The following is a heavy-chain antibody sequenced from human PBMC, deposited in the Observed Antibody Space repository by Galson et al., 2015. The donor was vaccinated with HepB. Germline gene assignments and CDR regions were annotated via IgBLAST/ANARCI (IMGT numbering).Heavy chain of an antibody. V-gene: IGHV3-30*03. CDR2: ISNDGSRQ. CDR1: GFTFRGHG. D-gene: IGHD2-15*01. Sequence: LRLSCAASGFTFRGHGMHWVRQVPGEGLDWVAAISNDGSRQLYKDSVEGRFTISRDDSKNTLYLQMNILRHEDTSVYHCARDVDSEVGVGTMDVWGPGTTVVVSS. CDR3: ARDVDSEVGVGTMDV. J-gene: IGHJ6*02.